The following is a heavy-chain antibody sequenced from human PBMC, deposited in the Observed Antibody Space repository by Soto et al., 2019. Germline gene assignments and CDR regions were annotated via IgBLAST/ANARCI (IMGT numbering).Heavy chain of an antibody. CDR1: GGPFSSYA. CDR3: ARVGGPMGAS. D-gene: IGHD2-15*01. CDR2: IIPIFGTA. V-gene: IGHV1-69*13. J-gene: IGHJ5*02. Sequence: SVKLSCKASGGPFSSYAISWVRQAPGQGLEWMGGIIPIFGTANYAQKFQGRVTITADESTSTAYMELSSLRSEDTAVYYCARVGGPMGASWGQGTLVTVSS.